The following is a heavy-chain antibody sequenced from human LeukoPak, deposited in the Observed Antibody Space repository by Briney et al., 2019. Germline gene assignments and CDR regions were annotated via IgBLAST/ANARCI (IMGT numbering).Heavy chain of an antibody. CDR2: ISYDGSNK. D-gene: IGHD6-13*01. V-gene: IGHV3-30-3*01. J-gene: IGHJ4*02. Sequence: GGSLRLSCAASGFTFSSYAMHWVRQAPGKGLEWVAVISYDGSNKYYADSVEGRFTISRDNSKNTLYLQMNSLRAEDTAVYYCARDSYSSSWFFDYWGQGTLVTVSS. CDR3: ARDSYSSSWFFDY. CDR1: GFTFSSYA.